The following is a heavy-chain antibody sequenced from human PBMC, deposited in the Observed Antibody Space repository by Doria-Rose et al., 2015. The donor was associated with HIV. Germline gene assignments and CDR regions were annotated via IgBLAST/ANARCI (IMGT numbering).Heavy chain of an antibody. V-gene: IGHV2-26*01. D-gene: IGHD6-13*01. J-gene: IGHJ4*02. Sequence: TLKESGPVLVKPTETLTLTCTVSGVSLSSPGMGVSWIRQPPGKALEWLANIFSDDERSYKTSLKSRLTISRGTSKSQVVLTMSDMYPVDTATYYCARIKSSRWYHKYYFDFWGQGTLVIVSA. CDR1: GVSLSSPGMG. CDR2: IFSDDER. CDR3: ARIKSSRWYHKYYFDF.